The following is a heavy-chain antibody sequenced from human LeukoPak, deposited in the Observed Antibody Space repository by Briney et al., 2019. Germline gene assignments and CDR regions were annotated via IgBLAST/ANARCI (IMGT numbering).Heavy chain of an antibody. Sequence: SETLSLTCTVSGGPISNYYWTWLRQPPGKGLEWIGFISYSGNTNYNPSLKSRVTISLDTSKNQFSLKLISVTAADTAVYYFARGVGSGYTDYWGQGALVTVSS. V-gene: IGHV4-59*01. CDR3: ARGVGSGYTDY. J-gene: IGHJ4*02. D-gene: IGHD3-22*01. CDR1: GGPISNYY. CDR2: ISYSGNT.